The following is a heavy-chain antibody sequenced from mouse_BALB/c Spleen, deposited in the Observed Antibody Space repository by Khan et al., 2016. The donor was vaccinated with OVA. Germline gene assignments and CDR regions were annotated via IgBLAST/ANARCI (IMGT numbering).Heavy chain of an antibody. J-gene: IGHJ2*01. CDR1: GYTFTNYV. CDR2: INPYNGGT. D-gene: IGHD4-1*01. V-gene: IGHV1S136*01. Sequence: VQLKESGPELVKPGASVKMSCKASGYTFTNYVLHWVKQKPGQGLEWIGYINPYNGGTKYTEKFKGKATLASDKSSITAYIDLSSLTSEDSAVYYCARGNWQSYYFDYWGQGTTLTLSS. CDR3: ARGNWQSYYFDY.